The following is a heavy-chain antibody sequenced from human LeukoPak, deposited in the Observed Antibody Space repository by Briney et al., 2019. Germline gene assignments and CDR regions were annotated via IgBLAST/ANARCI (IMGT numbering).Heavy chain of an antibody. V-gene: IGHV4-59*01. D-gene: IGHD2-15*01. CDR3: ASLVLNYYYMDV. CDR2: IYYSGTT. J-gene: IGHJ6*03. Sequence: SETLSLTCTVSSGSISSYYWSWLRQPPGKGLEWIGYIYYSGTTRYNPSLKSRVTISVETSKNQFSLKPSSVTAADTAVYYCASLVLNYYYMDVWGKGTTVTVSS. CDR1: SGSISSYY.